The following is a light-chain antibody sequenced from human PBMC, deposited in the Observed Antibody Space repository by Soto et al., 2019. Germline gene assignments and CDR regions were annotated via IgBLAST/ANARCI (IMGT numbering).Light chain of an antibody. CDR1: QSINKW. Sequence: DIQMTQSPSTLSASVGDTVTITCRASQSINKWLAWYQQRPGKPPNLLIYKASTLASGVPSRFSGSGSGTEFTLTINSLQPDDFATYYCQQYHIYSGTFGQGTKVDIK. CDR3: QQYHIYSGT. V-gene: IGKV1-5*03. J-gene: IGKJ1*01. CDR2: KAS.